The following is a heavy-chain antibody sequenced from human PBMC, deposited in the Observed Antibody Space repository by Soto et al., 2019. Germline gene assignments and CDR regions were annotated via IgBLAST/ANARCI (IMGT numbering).Heavy chain of an antibody. J-gene: IGHJ4*02. Sequence: SVKVSCKASGGTFSSYAISWVRQAPGQGLEWMGGIIPIFGTANYAQKFQGRVTITADESTSTAYMELSSLRSEDTAVYYCATYSSGFYYFDYWGQGTLVTVSS. D-gene: IGHD6-19*01. CDR2: IIPIFGTA. CDR1: GGTFSSYA. CDR3: ATYSSGFYYFDY. V-gene: IGHV1-69*13.